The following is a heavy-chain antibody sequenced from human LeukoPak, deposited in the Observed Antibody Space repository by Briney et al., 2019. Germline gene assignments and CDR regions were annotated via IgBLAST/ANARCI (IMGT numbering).Heavy chain of an antibody. CDR3: AREKYSSSWPIYFDY. D-gene: IGHD6-13*01. J-gene: IGHJ4*02. CDR2: ISYDGSNK. V-gene: IGHV3-30-3*01. Sequence: GGSLRLSCAASGFTFSSYAVHWVRQAPGKGLEWVAVISYDGSNKYYADSVKGRFTISRDNSKNTLYLQMNSLRAEDTAVYYCAREKYSSSWPIYFDYWGQGTLVTVSS. CDR1: GFTFSSYA.